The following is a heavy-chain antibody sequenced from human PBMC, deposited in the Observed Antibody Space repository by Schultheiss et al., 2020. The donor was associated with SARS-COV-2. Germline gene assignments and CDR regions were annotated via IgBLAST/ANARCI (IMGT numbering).Heavy chain of an antibody. CDR3: ARPVEQLKKYGMDV. D-gene: IGHD6-13*01. CDR2: ISSSSSYI. Sequence: GGSLRLSCAASGFTFSSYSMNWVRQAPGKGLEWVSSISSSSSYIYYADSVKGRFTISRDNAKNSLYLQMNSLRAEDTAVYYCARPVEQLKKYGMDVWGQGTTVTVSS. V-gene: IGHV3-21*01. CDR1: GFTFSSYS. J-gene: IGHJ6*02.